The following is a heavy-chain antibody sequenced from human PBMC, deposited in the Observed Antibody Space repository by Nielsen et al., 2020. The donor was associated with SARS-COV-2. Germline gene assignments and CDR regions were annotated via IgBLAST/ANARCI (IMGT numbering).Heavy chain of an antibody. J-gene: IGHJ2*01. D-gene: IGHD3-10*01. CDR1: GDYIRSDNYY. Sequence: SETLSLTCSVTGDYIRSDNYYWGWIRQPPGKGLEWIGSIYHSGSTFYSPSLKSRVIISEDPSKNQFSLKLSSVTAADTAVYYCARDVSSSGSYYIPRHWYFDLWGRGTLVTVSS. CDR2: IYHSGST. CDR3: ARDVSSSGSYYIPRHWYFDL. V-gene: IGHV4-39*07.